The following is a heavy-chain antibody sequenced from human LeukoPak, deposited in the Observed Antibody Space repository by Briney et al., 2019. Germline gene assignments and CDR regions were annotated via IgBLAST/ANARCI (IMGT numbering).Heavy chain of an antibody. V-gene: IGHV1-8*01. Sequence: ASVKVSCKASGYTFTSYDINWVRQATGQGLEWMGWMNPNSGNTGYAQKFQGRVTMTRNTSISTAYMELSSLRSEDTAVYYCARVSYDYVWGSYRYLDYWGQGTLVTVSS. CDR3: ARVSYDYVWGSYRYLDY. J-gene: IGHJ4*02. CDR1: GYTFTSYD. D-gene: IGHD3-16*02. CDR2: MNPNSGNT.